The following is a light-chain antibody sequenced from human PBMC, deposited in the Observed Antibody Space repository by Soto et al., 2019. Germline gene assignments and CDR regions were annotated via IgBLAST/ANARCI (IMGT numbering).Light chain of an antibody. Sequence: DLQMTQSPSSLSASVGDRVTITCRASQSISSYLNWYQQKPGKAPKLLIYAASSLQSGVPSRFSGSGPGTDFTLTISSLQPEDFATYYCQQSYSTLTWTFGQGTKVDIK. V-gene: IGKV1-39*01. CDR2: AAS. CDR1: QSISSY. J-gene: IGKJ1*01. CDR3: QQSYSTLTWT.